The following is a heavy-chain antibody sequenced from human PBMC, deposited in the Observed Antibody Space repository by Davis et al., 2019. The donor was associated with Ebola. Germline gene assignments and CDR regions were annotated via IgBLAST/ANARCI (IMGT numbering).Heavy chain of an antibody. J-gene: IGHJ5*02. CDR2: IIPILGIA. CDR1: RGTFSSYA. Sequence: SVNVSCKASRGTFSSYAISWVRQAPGQGLEWMGRIIPILGIANYAQKFQGRVTITADKSTGTAYMELSSLRSEDTAVYYCAREKNPIVVVPAAKDWFDPWGQGTLVTVSS. V-gene: IGHV1-69*04. D-gene: IGHD2-2*01. CDR3: AREKNPIVVVPAAKDWFDP.